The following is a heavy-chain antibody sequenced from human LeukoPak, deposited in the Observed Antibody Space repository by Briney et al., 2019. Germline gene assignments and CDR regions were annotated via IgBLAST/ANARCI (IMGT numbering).Heavy chain of an antibody. D-gene: IGHD3-22*01. V-gene: IGHV4-59*08. Sequence: PSETLSLTCTVSGGSVSGYYWSWIRQPPGKGLEWIGYISYSGSTSYDPSLKSRVTISGDSSKKQFSLKLSSVTAADTAVYYCARFYYDSRGYWYYFDYWGQGTLVTVSS. J-gene: IGHJ4*02. CDR2: ISYSGST. CDR1: GGSVSGYY. CDR3: ARFYYDSRGYWYYFDY.